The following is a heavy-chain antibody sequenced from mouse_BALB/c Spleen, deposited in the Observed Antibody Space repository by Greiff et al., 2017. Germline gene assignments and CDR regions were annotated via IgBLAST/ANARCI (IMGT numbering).Heavy chain of an antibody. CDR1: GFTFSSFG. CDR3: AREGWFAY. V-gene: IGHV5-17*02. CDR2: ISSGSSTI. Sequence: EVQLQESGGGLVQPGGSRKLSCAASGFTFSSFGMHWVRQAPEKGLEWVAYISSGSSTIYYADTVKGRFTISRDNPKNTLFLQMTSLRSEDTAMYYCAREGWFAYWGQGTLVTVSA. J-gene: IGHJ3*01.